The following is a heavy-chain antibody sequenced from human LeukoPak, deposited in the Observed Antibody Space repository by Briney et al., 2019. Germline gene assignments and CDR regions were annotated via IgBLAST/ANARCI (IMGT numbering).Heavy chain of an antibody. V-gene: IGHV3-13*01. CDR3: VRGAEGFDP. CDR1: GFTFSTYD. CDR2: IGTAGDT. Sequence: QSGGSLRLSCAASGFTFSTYDMHWVRQATGKGLEWVAGIGTAGDTYYLGSVKGRFTISRENAKNSLYLQMNSLRAGDTAVYYCVRGAEGFDPWGQGTLVTVSS. J-gene: IGHJ5*02.